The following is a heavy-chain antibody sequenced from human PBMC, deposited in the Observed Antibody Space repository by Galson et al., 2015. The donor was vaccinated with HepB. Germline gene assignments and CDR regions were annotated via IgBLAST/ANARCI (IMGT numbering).Heavy chain of an antibody. D-gene: IGHD7-27*01. CDR1: GDSVSSKSAA. CDR3: VRDPPLGTPFDH. CDR2: TYYRSKWYY. V-gene: IGHV6-1*01. Sequence: CAISGDSVSSKSAAWNWIRQSPSGGLEWLGRTYYRSKWYYEYTVSVKSRITINPDTSKNQVSLHLNSVTPEDTAVYYCVRDPPLGTPFDHWGQGTLVTVSS. J-gene: IGHJ4*02.